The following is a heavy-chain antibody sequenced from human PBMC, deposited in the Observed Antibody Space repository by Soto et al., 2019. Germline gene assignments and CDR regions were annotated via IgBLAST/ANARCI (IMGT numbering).Heavy chain of an antibody. Sequence: ASVKVSCKASGYTFTSYAMHWVRQAPGQRLEWMGWINAGNGNTKYSQKFQGRVTITRDTSASTAYMELSSLRSEDTAVYYCARGAGYNWNYYYYYGMDVWGQGTTVTVSS. CDR1: GYTFTSYA. CDR3: ARGAGYNWNYYYYYGMDV. CDR2: INAGNGNT. J-gene: IGHJ6*02. D-gene: IGHD1-20*01. V-gene: IGHV1-3*01.